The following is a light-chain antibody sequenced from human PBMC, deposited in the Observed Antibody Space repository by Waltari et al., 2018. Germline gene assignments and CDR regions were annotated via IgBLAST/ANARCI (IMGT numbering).Light chain of an antibody. CDR2: ENS. CDR3: GTWDSSLSGAV. V-gene: IGLV1-51*02. Sequence: QSVLPQPPSVSAAPGPRVTLPCPGGRSNLRNHYVPRYRQLPGTAPKLLSYENSERPAGIPGRFSGSKSGTSATLDITGLQAGDEADYYCGTWDSSLSGAVFGGGTHLTVL. CDR1: RSNLRNHY. J-gene: IGLJ7*01.